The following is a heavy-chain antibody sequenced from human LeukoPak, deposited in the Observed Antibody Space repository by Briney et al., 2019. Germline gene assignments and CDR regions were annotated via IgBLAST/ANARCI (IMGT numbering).Heavy chain of an antibody. J-gene: IGHJ4*02. CDR1: GFTFSSYA. Sequence: GGSLRLSCAASGFTFSSYAMHWVRRAPGKGLEWVAVISYDGSNKYYADSVKGRFTISRDNSKNTLYLQMNSLRAEDTAVYYCARDWRLEMRGSAINWTFDYWGQGTLDTVSS. V-gene: IGHV3-30-3*01. D-gene: IGHD3-3*01. CDR2: ISYDGSNK. CDR3: ARDWRLEMRGSAINWTFDY.